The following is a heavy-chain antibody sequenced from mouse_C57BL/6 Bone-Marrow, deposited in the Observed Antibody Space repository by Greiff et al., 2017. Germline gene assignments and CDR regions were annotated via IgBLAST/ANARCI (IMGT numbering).Heavy chain of an antibody. CDR3: ARGVEYGNDPYAMDY. V-gene: IGHV1-64*01. J-gene: IGHJ4*01. Sequence: QVQLQQPGAELVKPGASVKLSCKASGYTFTSYWMHWVKQRPGQGLAWIGMIHPNSGSTNYNEKFKSKATLTVDKSSSTAYMQLSSLTSEDAAVYYCARGVEYGNDPYAMDYWGQGTSVTVSS. CDR1: GYTFTSYW. CDR2: IHPNSGST. D-gene: IGHD2-10*02.